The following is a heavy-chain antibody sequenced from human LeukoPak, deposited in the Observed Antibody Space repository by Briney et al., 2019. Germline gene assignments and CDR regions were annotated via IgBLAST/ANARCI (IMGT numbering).Heavy chain of an antibody. J-gene: IGHJ6*03. CDR3: ARLGYCSSTSCYTDYYYYMDV. CDR1: GYTFTGYY. V-gene: IGHV1-2*02. Sequence: ASVKVSCKASGYTFTGYYMHWVRQAPGQGLEWMGWINPNSGGTNHAQKFQGRVTMTRDTSISTAYMELSRLRSDDTAVYYCARLGYCSSTSCYTDYYYYMDVWGKGTTVTVSS. CDR2: INPNSGGT. D-gene: IGHD2-2*02.